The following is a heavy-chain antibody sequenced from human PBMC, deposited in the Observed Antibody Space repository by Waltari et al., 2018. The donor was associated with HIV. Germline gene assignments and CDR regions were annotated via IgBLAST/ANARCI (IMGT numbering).Heavy chain of an antibody. CDR1: GFTFSNLA. CDR3: ARGGYYYDISGYYHY. V-gene: IGHV3-33*01. J-gene: IGHJ4*02. Sequence: QVQLVESGGGGVQPGRSLRPSGAASGFTFSNLAMPWVRQAPGKGLEWVAVIWYDGDNKYYADSVKGRFTISRDNSKNTLYLQMNSLRVEDTAVYYCARGGYYYDISGYYHYWGQGTLVTVSS. D-gene: IGHD3-22*01. CDR2: IWYDGDNK.